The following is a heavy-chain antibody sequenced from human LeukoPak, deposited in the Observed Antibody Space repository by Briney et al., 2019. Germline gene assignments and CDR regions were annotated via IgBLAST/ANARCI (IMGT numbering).Heavy chain of an antibody. Sequence: PSETLSLTCAVYGGSFSGYYWSWIRQPPGKGLEWIGEINHSGSTNYNPSLKSRVTISVDTSKNQFSLKLSSVTAADTAVYYCASVAVAGTDAFDIWGQGTMVTVSS. D-gene: IGHD6-19*01. CDR3: ASVAVAGTDAFDI. V-gene: IGHV4-34*01. CDR2: INHSGST. CDR1: GGSFSGYY. J-gene: IGHJ3*02.